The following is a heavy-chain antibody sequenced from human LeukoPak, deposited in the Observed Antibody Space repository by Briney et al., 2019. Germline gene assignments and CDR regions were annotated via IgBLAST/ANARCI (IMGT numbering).Heavy chain of an antibody. D-gene: IGHD3-16*01. CDR2: IYYSGST. Sequence: NPSQTLSLTCSVSGGYISSGGYYWNWLRQHPGKGLEWIGYIYYSGSTNYNPSLKSRVTISVDTSKNQFSLKLSSVTAADTAVYYCARVGLGRNYDPIYYFDYWGQGTLVTVSS. V-gene: IGHV4-31*03. CDR3: ARVGLGRNYDPIYYFDY. CDR1: GGYISSGGYY. J-gene: IGHJ4*02.